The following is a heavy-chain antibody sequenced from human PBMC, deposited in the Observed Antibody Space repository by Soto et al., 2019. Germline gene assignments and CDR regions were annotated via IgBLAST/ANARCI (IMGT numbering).Heavy chain of an antibody. CDR3: ARDPHCSSTSCYYYYGMDV. Sequence: GGSLRLSCAASGFTFSDYYMSWIRQAPGEGREWVSYISSSGSTIYYADSVKGRFTISRNNAKNSLYLQMNSLRAEDTAVYYCARDPHCSSTSCYYYYGMDVWGQGTTVTVSS. V-gene: IGHV3-11*01. J-gene: IGHJ6*02. D-gene: IGHD2-2*01. CDR2: ISSSGSTI. CDR1: GFTFSDYY.